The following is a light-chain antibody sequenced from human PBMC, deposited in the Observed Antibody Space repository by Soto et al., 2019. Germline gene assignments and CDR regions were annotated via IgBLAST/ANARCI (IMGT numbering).Light chain of an antibody. J-gene: IGKJ1*01. V-gene: IGKV1-5*01. CDR2: DAS. CDR3: QQYNSFSWT. CDR1: KSISSW. Sequence: DIQMTQSPSTLSASVGDRVTITCRASKSISSWLAWYQQKPGKAPKLLIYDASSLKSGVPSRFSGSGSGTEFTLTISSLQPDDFATYYCQQYNSFSWTFGQGTKV.